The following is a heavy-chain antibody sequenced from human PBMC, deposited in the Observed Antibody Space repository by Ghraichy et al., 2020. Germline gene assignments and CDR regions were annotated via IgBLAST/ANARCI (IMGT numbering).Heavy chain of an antibody. J-gene: IGHJ6*02. CDR1: GFTFSSYW. V-gene: IGHV3-7*03. Sequence: GGSLRLSCAASGFTFSSYWMSWVRQAPGKGLEWVANIKQDGSEKYYVDSVKGRFTISRDNAKNSLYLQMNSLRAEDTAVYYCARALYGSGWAYYYYYYGMDVWGQGTTVTVSS. D-gene: IGHD3-10*01. CDR2: IKQDGSEK. CDR3: ARALYGSGWAYYYYYYGMDV.